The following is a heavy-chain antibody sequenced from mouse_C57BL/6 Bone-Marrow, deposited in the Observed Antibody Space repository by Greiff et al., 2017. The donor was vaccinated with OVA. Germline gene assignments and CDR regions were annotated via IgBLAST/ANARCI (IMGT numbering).Heavy chain of an antibody. D-gene: IGHD2-2*01. J-gene: IGHJ3*01. CDR1: GYTFTDYY. Sequence: EVQLLQSGPELVKPGDSVKISCKASGYTFTDYYMNWVKQSHGKSLEWIGDINPNNGGTSYNQKFKGKATLTVDNSYSTAYMELRRLTSEDSAVYNCDRGTMVTTIWYADWGPGTLVTVSA. CDR3: DRGTMVTTIWYAD. V-gene: IGHV1-26*01. CDR2: INPNNGGT.